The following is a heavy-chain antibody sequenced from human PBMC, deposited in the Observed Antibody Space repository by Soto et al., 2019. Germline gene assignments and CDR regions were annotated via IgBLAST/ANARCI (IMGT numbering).Heavy chain of an antibody. V-gene: IGHV4-4*07. D-gene: IGHD3-9*01. CDR1: GGSISSYY. CDR2: IYTSGST. CDR3: ASNTYDILTDFDHLTAFDI. J-gene: IGHJ3*02. Sequence: QVQLQESGPGLVKSSETLSLTCTVSGGSISSYYWSWLRQSAGKGLEWIGRIYTSGSTNYNPSLKSPITMSVDTSKTQFSLKLNSVTAADTAVYYCASNTYDILTDFDHLTAFDIWGQGTLVTVSS.